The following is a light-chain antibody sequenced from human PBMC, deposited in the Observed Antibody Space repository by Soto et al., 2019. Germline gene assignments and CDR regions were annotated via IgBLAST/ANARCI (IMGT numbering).Light chain of an antibody. CDR3: SSLSGGNIRV. J-gene: IGLJ1*01. Sequence: QSVLTQPASVSGSPGQSIAISCTGTSSDVGGYNFVSWYQQHPDKAPKLIVYEVTHRPSGVSNRFSGSKSGNTASLTISGLQGGDEADYYCSSLSGGNIRVFGTGTKVTVL. V-gene: IGLV2-14*01. CDR1: SSDVGGYNF. CDR2: EVT.